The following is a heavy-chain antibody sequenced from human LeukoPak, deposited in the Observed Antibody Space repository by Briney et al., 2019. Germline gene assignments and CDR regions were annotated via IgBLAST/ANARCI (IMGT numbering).Heavy chain of an antibody. CDR2: ISYDGSNK. J-gene: IGHJ6*02. CDR3: ARDHGMDV. V-gene: IGHV3-30-3*01. Sequence: GGSLRLSCAAFGFTFSSYAMHWVRQAPGKGLEWVAVISYDGSNKYYADSVKGRFTISRDNSKNTLYLQMNSLRAEDTAVYYCARDHGMDVWGQGTTVTVSS. CDR1: GFTFSSYA.